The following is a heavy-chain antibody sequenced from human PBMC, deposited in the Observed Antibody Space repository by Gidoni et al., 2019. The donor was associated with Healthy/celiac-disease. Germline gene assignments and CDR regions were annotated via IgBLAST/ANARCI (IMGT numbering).Heavy chain of an antibody. D-gene: IGHD5-18*01. CDR3: AKDPVEDKWLQLWLVSPPIDY. CDR1: GFTFSSYA. J-gene: IGHJ4*02. Sequence: EVQLLESGGGLVQPGGSLRLSCAASGFTFSSYAMSWVRQAPGKGLEWVSAISGSGGSTYYADSVKGRFTISRDNSKNTLYLQMNSLRAEDTAVYYCAKDPVEDKWLQLWLVSPPIDYWGQGTLVTVSS. V-gene: IGHV3-23*01. CDR2: ISGSGGST.